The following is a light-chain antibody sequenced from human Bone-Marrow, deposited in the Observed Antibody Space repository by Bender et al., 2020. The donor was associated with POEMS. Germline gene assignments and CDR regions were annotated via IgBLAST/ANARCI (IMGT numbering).Light chain of an antibody. CDR3: SSWDDGLNGWV. CDR2: SNN. J-gene: IGLJ3*02. CDR1: SSNFGNNA. V-gene: IGLV1-44*01. Sequence: QPVLTQPPSASGTPGQSVTISCSGTSSNFGNNAANWYQHVPGTAPTLLIYSNNQRPSGVPDRFSASTSGTSASLAISGLHSDDEADYYCSSWDDGLNGWVFGGGTKLTVL.